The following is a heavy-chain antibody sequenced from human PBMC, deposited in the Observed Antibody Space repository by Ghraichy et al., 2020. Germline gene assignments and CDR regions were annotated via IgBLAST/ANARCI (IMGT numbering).Heavy chain of an antibody. CDR1: GGSISSGGYY. CDR2: IYYSGST. Sequence: SETLSLTCTVSGGSISSGGYYWSWIRQHPGKGLEWIGYIYYSGSTYYNPSLKSRVTISVDTSKNQFSLKLSSVTAADTAVYYCARVESLWGIAARPAYYFDYWGQGTLVTVSS. CDR3: ARVESLWGIAARPAYYFDY. D-gene: IGHD6-6*01. V-gene: IGHV4-31*03. J-gene: IGHJ4*02.